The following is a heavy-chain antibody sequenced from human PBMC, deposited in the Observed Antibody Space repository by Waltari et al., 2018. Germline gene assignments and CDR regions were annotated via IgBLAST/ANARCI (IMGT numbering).Heavy chain of an antibody. D-gene: IGHD3-9*01. CDR3: AQLRYFDWTFDY. CDR2: IYYSGST. CDR1: GGSISSYY. Sequence: QVQLQESGPGLVKPSETLSLTCTVAGGSISSYYWSWIRQPPGKGLEWIGYIYYSGSTNYSPSRKSRVTISVDTSKNQFSLKLSSVTAADTAVYYCAQLRYFDWTFDYWGQGTVVTVSS. V-gene: IGHV4-59*01. J-gene: IGHJ4*02.